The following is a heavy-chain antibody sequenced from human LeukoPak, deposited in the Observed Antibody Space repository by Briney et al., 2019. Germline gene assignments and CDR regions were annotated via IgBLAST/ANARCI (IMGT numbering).Heavy chain of an antibody. CDR3: ARDYEYAFDN. CDR2: IGTDSGNT. V-gene: IGHV3-48*01. Sequence: GGSLRLSCAASGFTFSDYSMNWVRQAPGKGLEWISYIGTDSGNTNYADSVKGRFTISGDKAKNSLYLQMNSLRVEDTAVYYCARDYEYAFDNWGQGTLVTVSS. CDR1: GFTFSDYS. D-gene: IGHD5-12*01. J-gene: IGHJ4*02.